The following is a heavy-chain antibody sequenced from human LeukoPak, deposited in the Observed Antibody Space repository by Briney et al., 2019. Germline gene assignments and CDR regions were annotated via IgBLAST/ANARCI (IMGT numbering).Heavy chain of an antibody. CDR2: INHSGST. CDR1: GGSFSGYY. J-gene: IGHJ5*02. D-gene: IGHD2-2*01. Sequence: SETLSLTCAVYGGSFSGYYWSWIRQPPGKGLEWIGEINHSGSTNYNPSLKSRVTISVDTSKNQFSLKLSSVTAADTAVYYCAGNFADIVVVPAAIGWFDPWGQGTLVTVSS. V-gene: IGHV4-34*01. CDR3: AGNFADIVVVPAAIGWFDP.